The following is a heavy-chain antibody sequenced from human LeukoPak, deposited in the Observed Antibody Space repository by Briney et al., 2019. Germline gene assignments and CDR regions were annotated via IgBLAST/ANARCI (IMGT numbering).Heavy chain of an antibody. CDR1: GFTFSRYSMN. CDR2: IYYSGRT. V-gene: IGHV4-59*04. CDR3: ARGVSMIVVVIHDWYFDL. J-gene: IGHJ2*01. Sequence: PGGSLRLSCAASGFTFSRYSMNWVRQAPGKGLEWIGNIYYSGRTYYNPSLKSRVTISVDTSKNQFSLKLSSVTATDTAVYYCARGVSMIVVVIHDWYFDLWGRGTLVTVSS. D-gene: IGHD3-22*01.